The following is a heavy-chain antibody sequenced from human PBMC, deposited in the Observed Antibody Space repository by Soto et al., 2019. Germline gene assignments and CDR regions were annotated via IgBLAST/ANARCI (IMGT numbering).Heavy chain of an antibody. J-gene: IGHJ4*02. Sequence: GESLKISCKGSGYSFAGYWITWVRQKPGKGLEWVGRIDPSDSQTYYSPSFRGHVTISATKSITTVFLQWSSLRASDNAMYYCAGQIQDSDTATNCRYHFDSWGRGSPVTVAS. CDR3: AGQIQDSDTATNCRYHFDS. CDR2: IDPSDSQT. CDR1: GYSFAGYW. V-gene: IGHV5-10-1*01. D-gene: IGHD2-15*01.